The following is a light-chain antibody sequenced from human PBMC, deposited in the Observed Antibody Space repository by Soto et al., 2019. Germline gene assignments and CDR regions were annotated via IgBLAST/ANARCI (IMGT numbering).Light chain of an antibody. CDR3: QSYDSSLSGSV. CDR1: SSNIGAGYD. V-gene: IGLV1-40*01. Sequence: QSVLTQPPSVSGAPGQRVTISCTGSSSNIGAGYDVHWYQQIQGTAPKLLICGNSNRPSGVPDRFSGSKSGTSASLAITGLQAEDEADYYCQSYDSSLSGSVFGGGTKLTVL. CDR2: GNS. J-gene: IGLJ3*02.